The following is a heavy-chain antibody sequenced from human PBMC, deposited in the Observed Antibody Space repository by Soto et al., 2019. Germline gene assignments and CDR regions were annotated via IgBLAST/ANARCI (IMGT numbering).Heavy chain of an antibody. V-gene: IGHV5-51*01. D-gene: IGHD2-15*01. J-gene: IGHJ4*02. CDR1: GYTFTSYW. Sequence: PGESLKISCKGSGYTFTSYWIGWGRQMPGEGLEWMGVIYPSDSDIRYSPSFQGKVTISADKSITTAYLQWSSLKAADTAMYYCVRSGTSSGRFSDYWGQGTLVTVSS. CDR2: IYPSDSDI. CDR3: VRSGTSSGRFSDY.